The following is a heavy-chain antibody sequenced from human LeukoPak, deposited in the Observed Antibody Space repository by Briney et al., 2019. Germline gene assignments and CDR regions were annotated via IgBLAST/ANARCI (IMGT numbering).Heavy chain of an antibody. D-gene: IGHD3-3*01. J-gene: IGHJ3*02. V-gene: IGHV4-34*01. CDR2: INHSGST. CDR1: GGSFSGYY. CDR3: ARADYDFWIGAFDI. Sequence: TSETLSLTRAVYGGSFSGYYWSWIRQPPGKGLEWIGEINHSGSTNYNPSLKSRVTISVDTSKNQFSLKLSSVTAADTAVYYCARADYDFWIGAFDIWGQGTMVTVSS.